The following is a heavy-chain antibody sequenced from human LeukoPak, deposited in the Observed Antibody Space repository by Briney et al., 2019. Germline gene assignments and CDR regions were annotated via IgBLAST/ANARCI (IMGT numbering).Heavy chain of an antibody. CDR1: EFTFSDYY. V-gene: IGHV3-11*04. CDR2: ISYSGDTI. J-gene: IGHJ4*02. D-gene: IGHD3-10*01. CDR3: GRGMRDYYGLDY. Sequence: GGSLRLSCAASEFTFSDYYMSWIRQAPGKGLEWVSYISYSGDTIYYADSVKGRFTVSRDNAKNSLYLQMNRPTVEDTAVYYCGRGMRDYYGLDYWGQGILVTVSS.